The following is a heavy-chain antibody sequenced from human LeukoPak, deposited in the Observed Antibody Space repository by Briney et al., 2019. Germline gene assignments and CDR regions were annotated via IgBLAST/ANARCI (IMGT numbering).Heavy chain of an antibody. CDR2: IRYDGSNK. CDR3: AKETVVVTANKYFQH. CDR1: GFTFSSYG. J-gene: IGHJ1*01. V-gene: IGHV3-30*02. Sequence: PGGSLRLSCAASGFTFSSYGLHWVRQAPGKGLEWVAFIRYDGSNKYYADSVKGRFTISRDNSKNTLYLQMNSLRAEDAAVYYCAKETVVVTANKYFQHWGQGTLVTVSS. D-gene: IGHD2-21*02.